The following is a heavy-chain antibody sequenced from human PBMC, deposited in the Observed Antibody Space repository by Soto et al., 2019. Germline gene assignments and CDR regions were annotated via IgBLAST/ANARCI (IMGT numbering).Heavy chain of an antibody. CDR2: IFHSGNT. CDR3: ARRTWGMDV. CDR1: SGSIGTTNW. D-gene: IGHD2-8*01. Sequence: QVQLQESGPGLVKPSGTLSLTCAVSSGSIGTTNWWSWVRQTPGKGLKWIGEIFHSGNTYYNPSLASGVTISVDTSKNQFSLNLRSVTAADTAVYYCARRTWGMDVWGQGTTVTVSS. J-gene: IGHJ6*02. V-gene: IGHV4-4*02.